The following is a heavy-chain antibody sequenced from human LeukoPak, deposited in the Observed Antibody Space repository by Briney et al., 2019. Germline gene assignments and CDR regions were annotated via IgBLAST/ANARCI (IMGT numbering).Heavy chain of an antibody. V-gene: IGHV3-48*01. CDR1: GLTISSYS. CDR2: ISSSSSTI. Sequence: GGSLRLSCAASGLTISSYSMNWVRQAPGKGLQWVSYISSSSSTIYYADSVKGRFTISRDNAKNSQYLQMNSLRAEDTAVYYCAREGRQVTPDYWGQGTLVTVSS. J-gene: IGHJ4*02. CDR3: AREGRQVTPDY. D-gene: IGHD4-23*01.